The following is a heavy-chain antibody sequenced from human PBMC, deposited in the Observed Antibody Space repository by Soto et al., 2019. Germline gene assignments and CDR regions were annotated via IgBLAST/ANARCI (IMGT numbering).Heavy chain of an antibody. CDR1: GFTFSTYA. CDR2: ISSNGRST. J-gene: IGHJ4*02. D-gene: IGHD2-8*01. Sequence: EVQLVESGGGLVQPGGSLRLSCATSGFTFSTYAMHWVRQAPGKGLVYVSAISSNGRSTYYANSVKGRFTISRDNSKNTLYLQMDSLRAEDMAVYYCARDRCTNGVCYAPSDYWGQGTLVTVSS. CDR3: ARDRCTNGVCYAPSDY. V-gene: IGHV3-64*01.